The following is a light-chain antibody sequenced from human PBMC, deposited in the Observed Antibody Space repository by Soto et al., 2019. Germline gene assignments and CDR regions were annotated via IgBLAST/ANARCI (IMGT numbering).Light chain of an antibody. J-gene: IGKJ4*01. CDR3: QQADSFPLT. V-gene: IGKV1-12*01. CDR1: QGISTY. Sequence: DIQMTQSPSSVSASVGDRVTITCRASQGISTYLAWYQQKPGKAPKLLIYAASNLQSGVPSRFSGSGSGTNFTLTISSLQPEDFATYYCQQADSFPLTFGGGTRVESK. CDR2: AAS.